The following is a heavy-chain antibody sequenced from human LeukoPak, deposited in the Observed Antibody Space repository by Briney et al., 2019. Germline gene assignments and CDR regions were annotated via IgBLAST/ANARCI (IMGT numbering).Heavy chain of an antibody. J-gene: IGHJ4*02. D-gene: IGHD2-21*02. CDR2: IKEDGSEK. V-gene: IGHV3-7*01. Sequence: GGSLRLSCAASGFTFRNYWMRWVRQAPGKGLEWVANIKEDGSEKYYVDSVKGRFTISRDNAKNSLYLQMNSLRAEDTAVYYCARNVGVTAWTYYFDYWGQGTLVTVSS. CDR3: ARNVGVTAWTYYFDY. CDR1: GFTFRNYW.